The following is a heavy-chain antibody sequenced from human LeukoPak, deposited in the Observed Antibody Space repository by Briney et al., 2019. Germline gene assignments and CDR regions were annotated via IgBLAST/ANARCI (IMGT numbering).Heavy chain of an antibody. D-gene: IGHD3-3*01. Sequence: GGSLRLSCAASGFTFGSYSMNWVRQAPGKGLEWVSSISSSSSYIYYADSVKGRFTISRDNARNSLFLQMNSLRAEDTAVYYCARDRYYTLDYWGQGTLVTVSS. V-gene: IGHV3-21*01. CDR1: GFTFGSYS. J-gene: IGHJ4*02. CDR3: ARDRYYTLDY. CDR2: ISSSSSYI.